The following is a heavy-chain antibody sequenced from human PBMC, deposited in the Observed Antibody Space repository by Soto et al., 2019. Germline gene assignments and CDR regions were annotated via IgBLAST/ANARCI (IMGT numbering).Heavy chain of an antibody. J-gene: IGHJ5*02. CDR3: ARIGSSSWLHWFDP. Sequence: SETPSLTCTVSGGSISSYYWSWIRQPPGKGLEWIGYIYYSGSTNYNPSLKSRVTISVDTSKNQFSLKLSSVTAADTAVYYCARIGSSSWLHWFDPWGQGTLVTVSS. V-gene: IGHV4-59*01. CDR2: IYYSGST. CDR1: GGSISSYY. D-gene: IGHD6-13*01.